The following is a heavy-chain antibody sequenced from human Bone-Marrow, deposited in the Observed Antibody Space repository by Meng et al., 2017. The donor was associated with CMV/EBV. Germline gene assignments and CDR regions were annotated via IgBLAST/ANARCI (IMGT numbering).Heavy chain of an antibody. CDR3: AREDGAYGSGSYYYYFDY. CDR2: INPNSGGT. V-gene: IGHV1-2*02. Sequence: ASVKVSCKASGYTFTGYYMHWVRQAPGQGLEWMGWINPNSGGTNYAQKFQGRVTMTRDTSISTAYMELSRLRSDDTAVYYCAREDGAYGSGSYYYYFDYWGQGTLVTVSS. D-gene: IGHD3-10*01. J-gene: IGHJ4*02. CDR1: GYTFTGYY.